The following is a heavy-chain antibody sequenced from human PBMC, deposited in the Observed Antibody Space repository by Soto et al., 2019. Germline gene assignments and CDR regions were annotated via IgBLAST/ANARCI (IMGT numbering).Heavy chain of an antibody. J-gene: IGHJ5*02. D-gene: IGHD6-13*01. Sequence: AGSLRLSCAASGFTFSGYSMNWVRQAPGKGLEWVSSISSSSSYIYYADSVKGRFTISRDNAKNSLYLQMNSLRAEDTAVYYCARDGDSSSWYTGWFDPWGQGTLVTVSS. CDR1: GFTFSGYS. CDR3: ARDGDSSSWYTGWFDP. CDR2: ISSSSSYI. V-gene: IGHV3-21*01.